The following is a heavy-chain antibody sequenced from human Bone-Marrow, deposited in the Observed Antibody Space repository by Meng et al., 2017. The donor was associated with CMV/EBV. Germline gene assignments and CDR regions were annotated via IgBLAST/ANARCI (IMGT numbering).Heavy chain of an antibody. J-gene: IGHJ6*02. D-gene: IGHD1-26*01. CDR1: GFTFSSYA. CDR2: ISYDGSNK. V-gene: IGHV3-30-3*01. CDR3: AREPRDGSYCNYYYYGMDV. Sequence: GGSLRLSCAASGFTFSSYAMHWVRQAPGKGLEWVAVISYDGSNKYYADSVKGRFTISRDNSKNTLYLQMNSLRAEDTAVYYCAREPRDGSYCNYYYYGMDVGGQGTTVTVS.